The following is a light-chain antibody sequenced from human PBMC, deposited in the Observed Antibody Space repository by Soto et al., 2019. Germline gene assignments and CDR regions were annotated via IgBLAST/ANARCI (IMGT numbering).Light chain of an antibody. CDR2: KAS. J-gene: IGKJ1*01. V-gene: IGKV1-5*03. Sequence: DIQMTQSPSTLSASVGDRVTNTCRASQSIYDWLAWFQHKPGKAPKVLIYKASNLESGVPSRFSGRGFGTEFTLTISSLQPDDFAPYYCQQYNSYSWTFGQGTKVEI. CDR1: QSIYDW. CDR3: QQYNSYSWT.